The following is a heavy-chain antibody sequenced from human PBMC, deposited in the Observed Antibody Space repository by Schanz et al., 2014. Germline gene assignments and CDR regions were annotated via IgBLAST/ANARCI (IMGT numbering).Heavy chain of an antibody. D-gene: IGHD3-10*01. J-gene: IGHJ4*02. Sequence: ESGGGVVQPGRSLRLSCAAYGFTLSSYGMHWVRQAPGKGLEWVAAMSYDGSIKYYGDSVKGRFTISRDNSKNTLYLQMNSLRAEDTAVYYCARANYRRKINFDYWGRGTLVTVSS. CDR2: MSYDGSIK. CDR1: GFTLSSYG. V-gene: IGHV3-33*08. CDR3: ARANYRRKINFDY.